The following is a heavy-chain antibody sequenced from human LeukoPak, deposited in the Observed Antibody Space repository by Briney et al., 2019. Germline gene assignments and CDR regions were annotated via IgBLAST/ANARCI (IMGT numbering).Heavy chain of an antibody. V-gene: IGHV4-39*01. J-gene: IGHJ5*02. CDR3: ARQGDHYYGSGSYYNPVTWFDP. D-gene: IGHD3-10*01. Sequence: SETLSLTCTVSGGSIRSGYYYWGWIRQPPGKGLEWIGSIYDSGSTYYNPSLKSRVTISVDTSKNQFSLKLSSVTAADTAVYYCARQGDHYYGSGSYYNPVTWFDPWGQGTLVTVSS. CDR1: GGSIRSGYYY. CDR2: IYDSGST.